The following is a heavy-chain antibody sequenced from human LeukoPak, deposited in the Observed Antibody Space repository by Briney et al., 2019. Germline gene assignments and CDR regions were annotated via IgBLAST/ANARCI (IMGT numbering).Heavy chain of an antibody. J-gene: IGHJ4*02. D-gene: IGHD2-15*01. CDR2: INPSGGST. CDR3: ARVTPGYCSGGSCYSRPIAYFDY. CDR1: GYTFTSYY. Sequence: GASVKVSCKASGYTFTSYYMHWVRQAPGQGVEWMGIINPSGGSTSYAQKFQGRVTMTRDTSKSTVYMELSSLRAEDTAVYYCARVTPGYCSGGSCYSRPIAYFDYWGQGTLVTGSS. V-gene: IGHV1-46*01.